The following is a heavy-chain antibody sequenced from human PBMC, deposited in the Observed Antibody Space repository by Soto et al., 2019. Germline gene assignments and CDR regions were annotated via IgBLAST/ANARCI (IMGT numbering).Heavy chain of an antibody. V-gene: IGHV4-34*01. CDR2: INHSGST. CDR3: ARETAPVTYYYYYMDV. Sequence: KASETLSLTCAVYGGSFSGYYWSWIRQPPGKGLEWIGEINHSGSTNYNPSLKSRVTISVDTSKNQFSLKLSSVTAADTAVYYCARETAPVTYYYYYMDVWGKGTTVTVSS. CDR1: GGSFSGYY. J-gene: IGHJ6*03. D-gene: IGHD4-17*01.